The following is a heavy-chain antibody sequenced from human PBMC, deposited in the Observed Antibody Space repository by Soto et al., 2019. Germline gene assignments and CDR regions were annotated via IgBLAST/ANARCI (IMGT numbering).Heavy chain of an antibody. V-gene: IGHV4-31*03. Sequence: QVQLQESGPGLVKPSQTLSLTCTVSGGSISSGGYYWSWLRQHPGNGLECIGYIYYSVSTYYNPSLKSRVIISLDTSKNQCSLKLSSVTAAVTVVYYCARGIEVPAAANWFDPWGQGTLVTVSS. CDR3: ARGIEVPAAANWFDP. J-gene: IGHJ5*02. CDR1: GGSISSGGYY. CDR2: IYYSVST. D-gene: IGHD2-2*01.